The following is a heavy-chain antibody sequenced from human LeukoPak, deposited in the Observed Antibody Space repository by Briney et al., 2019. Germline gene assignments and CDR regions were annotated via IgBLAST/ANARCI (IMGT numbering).Heavy chain of an antibody. CDR1: GFTFSSYW. CDR3: ASTACSTRCYTGEGFDY. Sequence: GGSLRLSCAASGFTFSSYWMHWVRQAPGKGLVWVSRINTDGSSTSYADSVKGRLTISRDNAKNTLYLQMNSLRAEDTAVYYCASTACSTRCYTGEGFDYWGQGTLVTVSS. J-gene: IGHJ4*02. D-gene: IGHD2-2*02. V-gene: IGHV3-74*01. CDR2: INTDGSST.